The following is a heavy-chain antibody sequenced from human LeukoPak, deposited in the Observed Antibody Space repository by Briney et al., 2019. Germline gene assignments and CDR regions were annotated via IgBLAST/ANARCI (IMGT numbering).Heavy chain of an antibody. CDR2: IYHSGST. CDR3: ARRGGVTANRIIDY. CDR1: GYSISSGYY. Sequence: SSETLSLTCTVSGYSISSGYYWGWIRHPPGKGLEWIGSIYHSGSTYYNPSLKSRVTISVDTSKNQFSLTLSSVTAADTAVYYCARRGGVTANRIIDYWGQGTLVTVSS. V-gene: IGHV4-38-2*02. D-gene: IGHD2-21*02. J-gene: IGHJ4*02.